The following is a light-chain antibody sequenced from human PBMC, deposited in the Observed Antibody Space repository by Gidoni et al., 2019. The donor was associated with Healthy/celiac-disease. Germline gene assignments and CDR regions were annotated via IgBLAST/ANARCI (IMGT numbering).Light chain of an antibody. V-gene: IGKV1-39*01. Sequence: DIQMTQSPSSLSASVGDRVTITCRASQSISSYLNWYQQKPGKAPKLLIYAASRLQSGVPSRVRGSGSGTDFILTISSLQPEDFATYYCQQSYSTPGYTFGQGTKLEIK. J-gene: IGKJ2*01. CDR2: AAS. CDR3: QQSYSTPGYT. CDR1: QSISSY.